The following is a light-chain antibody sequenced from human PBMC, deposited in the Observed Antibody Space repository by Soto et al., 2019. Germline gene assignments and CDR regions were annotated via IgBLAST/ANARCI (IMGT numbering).Light chain of an antibody. CDR2: GAS. J-gene: IGKJ3*01. CDR3: HQYNDWPRFT. CDR1: QSVSTD. V-gene: IGKV3-15*01. Sequence: EIVMTQSPATLSVSPGERATLSCRASQSVSTDLAWYQQKPGQAPRRLIYGASTRATGIPARFSGSGSGTEFTLTINSLQSEDLAVYYCHQYNDWPRFTFGPVTKVDIK.